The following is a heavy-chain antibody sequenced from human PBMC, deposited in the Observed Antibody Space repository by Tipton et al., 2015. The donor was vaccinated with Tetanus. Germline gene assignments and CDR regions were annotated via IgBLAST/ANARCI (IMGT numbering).Heavy chain of an antibody. Sequence: TLSLTCAVSGGSISSGGFYWTWIRQHPGKGLEWIGYILYTGSTFTTPSLKSRVTISVDTSKNLFSLKLTSVTAADTAVFYCARGSRYYFDSWGQGTLVTVSS. V-gene: IGHV4-31*11. CDR1: GGSISSGGFY. CDR2: ILYTGST. CDR3: ARGSRYYFDS. J-gene: IGHJ4*02.